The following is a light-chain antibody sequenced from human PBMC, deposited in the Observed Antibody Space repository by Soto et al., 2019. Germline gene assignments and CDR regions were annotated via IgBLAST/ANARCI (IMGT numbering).Light chain of an antibody. CDR2: GAS. J-gene: IGKJ1*01. CDR3: QQYNNWWT. V-gene: IGKV3-15*01. CDR1: QSVSSN. Sequence: EIVMTQSPATLSVSPGERATLSCRASQSVSSNLAWYQKKPGQAPRLLIYGASTRATDIPTRFSGSGSGTEFTLTISILQSEDFAVYYCQQYNNWWTFGQGTRVEIK.